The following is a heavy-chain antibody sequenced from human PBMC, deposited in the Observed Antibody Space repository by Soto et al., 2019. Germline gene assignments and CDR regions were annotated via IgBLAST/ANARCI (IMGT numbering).Heavy chain of an antibody. J-gene: IGHJ5*02. CDR2: ISTNNGNT. CDR1: GYTFTSYG. CDR3: DRVSSGWDYWFDP. D-gene: IGHD6-19*01. Sequence: QVQLVQSGAEVKKPGASVKVSCKASGYTFTSYGISWVRQAPGQGLEWMGWISTNNGNTNYAQKLQGRVTMTTDTTTSTAYMELMSLRSDDTAVYYCDRVSSGWDYWFDPWGQGTLVTVSS. V-gene: IGHV1-18*01.